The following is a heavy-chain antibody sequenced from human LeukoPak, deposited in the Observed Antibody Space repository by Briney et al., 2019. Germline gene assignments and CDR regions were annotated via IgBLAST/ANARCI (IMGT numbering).Heavy chain of an antibody. CDR1: GFTFSSYW. CDR2: IKQYGSEK. CDR3: AKLGSVYSSGSAHY. J-gene: IGHJ4*02. D-gene: IGHD6-19*01. V-gene: IGHV3-7*03. Sequence: GGSLRLSCAASGFTFSSYWMSWVRQAPGRGLEWVANIKQYGSEKYYVDSVKGRFTISRDNAKNSLYLQMNSLRAEDTAVYYCAKLGSVYSSGSAHYWGQGTLVTVSS.